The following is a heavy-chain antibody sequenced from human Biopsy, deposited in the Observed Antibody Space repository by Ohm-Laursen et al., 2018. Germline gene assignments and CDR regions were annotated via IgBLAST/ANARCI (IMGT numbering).Heavy chain of an antibody. D-gene: IGHD6-19*01. V-gene: IGHV3-30*18. CDR1: GFVFYA. J-gene: IGHJ3*02. CDR3: AKDGGQWLGGAFDI. CDR2: TSFDGSNK. Sequence: SLRLSCSASGFVFYAMHWVRQPPGKGLEWLAVTSFDGSNKFYAESVRGRFTISRDRSRDTLYLQMNRLTNEDTALYYCAKDGGQWLGGAFDIWGHGTMVIVAS.